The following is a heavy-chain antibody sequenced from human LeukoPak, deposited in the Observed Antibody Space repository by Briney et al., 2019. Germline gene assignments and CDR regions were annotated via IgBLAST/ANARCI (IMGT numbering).Heavy chain of an antibody. CDR3: AKGSHYGDPSDY. Sequence: PGGSLRLSCAASGFTFDDYAMHWVRQAPGKGLEWVSGISWNSGSIGYADSVKGRFTISRDNAKNSLYLQMNSLSAEDTALYYCAKGSHYGDPSDYWGQGTLVTDSS. CDR1: GFTFDDYA. V-gene: IGHV3-9*01. D-gene: IGHD4-17*01. CDR2: ISWNSGSI. J-gene: IGHJ4*02.